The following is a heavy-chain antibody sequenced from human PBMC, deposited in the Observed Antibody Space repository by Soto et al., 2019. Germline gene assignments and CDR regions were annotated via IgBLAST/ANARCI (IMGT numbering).Heavy chain of an antibody. V-gene: IGHV3-30-3*01. CDR3: ARGIQLWLRLFDY. J-gene: IGHJ4*02. CDR1: GFTFSNHA. CDR2: ISYDGGSK. Sequence: GGSLRLSCATSGFTFSNHAFHWVRQAPGKGLEWVAVISYDGGSKFYADSVKGRFTISRDNSKDTLYLQMNSLRPEDTAVYYCARGIQLWLRLFDYWGQGTVVTVSS. D-gene: IGHD5-18*01.